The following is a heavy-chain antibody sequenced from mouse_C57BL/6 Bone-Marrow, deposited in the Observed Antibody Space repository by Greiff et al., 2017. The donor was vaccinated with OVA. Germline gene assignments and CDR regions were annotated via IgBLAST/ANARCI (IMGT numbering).Heavy chain of an antibody. CDR3: ARANWEGWAMDY. CDR1: GFTFSDYY. D-gene: IGHD4-1*01. J-gene: IGHJ4*01. V-gene: IGHV5-16*01. Sequence: EVKLVESEGGLVQPGSSMKLSCTASGFTFSDYYMAWVRQVPEKGLEWVANINYDGSSTYYLDSLKSRFIISRDNAKNILYLQMSSLKSEDTATYYCARANWEGWAMDYWGQGTSVTVSS. CDR2: INYDGSST.